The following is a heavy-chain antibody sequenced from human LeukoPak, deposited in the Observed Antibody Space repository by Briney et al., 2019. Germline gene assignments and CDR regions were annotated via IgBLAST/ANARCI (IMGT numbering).Heavy chain of an antibody. J-gene: IGHJ5*02. V-gene: IGHV3-9*01. CDR3: SRVAQSGPTGWFDP. Sequence: GGSLRLSCAASGLTFDDYAMHWVRQAPGKGLEWVSGISWNSGSIGYADSVKGRFTISRDNPGNVVYLQMDSLRAEDTAVYYCSRVAQSGPTGWFDPWGQGTLVTVSS. CDR2: ISWNSGSI. CDR1: GLTFDDYA. D-gene: IGHD1-1*01.